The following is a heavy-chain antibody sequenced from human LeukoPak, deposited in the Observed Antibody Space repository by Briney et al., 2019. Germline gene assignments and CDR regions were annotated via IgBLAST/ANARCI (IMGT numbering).Heavy chain of an antibody. CDR3: APADYRFGGRGGY. J-gene: IGHJ4*02. CDR1: GSTLTELS. V-gene: IGHV1-24*01. D-gene: IGHD3-10*01. CDR2: FDPEDGET. Sequence: GASMKLSSKVYGSTLTELSMHWERPAPGNGLEWMGGFDPEDGETIYAQKFQGRVTMTEDTSTDTASMELSTLRSEDTGVYYCAPADYRFGGRGGYWGQGNLGTVSS.